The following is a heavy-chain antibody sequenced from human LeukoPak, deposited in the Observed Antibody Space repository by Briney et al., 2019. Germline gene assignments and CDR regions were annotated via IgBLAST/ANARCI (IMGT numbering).Heavy chain of an antibody. D-gene: IGHD2-15*01. CDR3: ARGGNVVAVYFDF. V-gene: IGHV4-38-2*01. CDR1: GYSISNDYY. J-gene: IGHJ4*02. Sequence: PSETLSLTCVVSGYSISNDYYWGWIRQPPGKGLEWIGSVYHTGSPYYNPSLKSRVTISVDTSKNQLSLKLRSVPAADTAVYYCARGGNVVAVYFDFWGKGTLVTVSS. CDR2: VYHTGSP.